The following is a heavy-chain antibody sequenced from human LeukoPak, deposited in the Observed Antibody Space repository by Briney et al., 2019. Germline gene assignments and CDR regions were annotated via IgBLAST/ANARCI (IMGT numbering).Heavy chain of an antibody. CDR3: SRGGYDFWSGYYPTYYAYYYYMDV. D-gene: IGHD3-3*01. Sequence: GGSLRLSCAASGFTFSSYAMSWVRQAPGKGLEWVSAISASGGSTYYADSVKGRFTISRDNSKNTLYLHMNSLRAEDTAVYYCSRGGYDFWSGYYPTYYAYYYYMDVWGKGTTVTVSS. J-gene: IGHJ6*03. CDR1: GFTFSSYA. V-gene: IGHV3-23*01. CDR2: ISASGGST.